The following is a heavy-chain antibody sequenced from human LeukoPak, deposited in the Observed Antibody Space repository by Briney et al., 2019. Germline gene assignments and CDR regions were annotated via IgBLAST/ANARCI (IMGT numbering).Heavy chain of an antibody. D-gene: IGHD6-13*01. J-gene: IGHJ5*02. CDR1: GGSFNGYY. Sequence: SETLSLTCAVYGGSFNGYYWSWIRQPPGKGLEWIGEINHSGSTNYNPSLKSRVTISVDTSKNQFSLKLSSVTAADTAVYYCARGSGYSSSWYGGRWFDPWGQGTLVTVSS. CDR2: INHSGST. CDR3: ARGSGYSSSWYGGRWFDP. V-gene: IGHV4-34*01.